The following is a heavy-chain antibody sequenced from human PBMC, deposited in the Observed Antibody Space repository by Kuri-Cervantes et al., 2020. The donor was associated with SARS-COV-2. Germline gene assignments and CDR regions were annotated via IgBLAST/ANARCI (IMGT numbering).Heavy chain of an antibody. CDR3: ARKGLDSSGYSLGYD. V-gene: IGHV3-64*01. J-gene: IGHJ4*02. CDR2: IRSNGGTT. CDR1: GFTFSSYA. D-gene: IGHD3-22*01. Sequence: GESLKISCAASGFTFSSYAMYWVRQAPGKGLEYVSAIRSNGGTTYYANSVKGRFTISRDNSKNTLYLQMGSLRADDTALYYCARKGLDSSGYSLGYDWGQGTLVTVSS.